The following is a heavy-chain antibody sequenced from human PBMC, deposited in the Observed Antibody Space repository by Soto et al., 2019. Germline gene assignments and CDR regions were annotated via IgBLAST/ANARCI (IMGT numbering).Heavy chain of an antibody. CDR1: GYNFTGYY. V-gene: IGHV1-2*02. Sequence: ASVKVSCKASGYNFTGYYMHWVRQAPGQGLEWMGWINPNSGGTNYAQKFQGRVTMTRDTSISTAYMELSRLRSDDTAVYYCAGGLRLELIPGYYYGMDVWGQGTTVTVSS. J-gene: IGHJ6*02. CDR3: AGGLRLELIPGYYYGMDV. CDR2: INPNSGGT. D-gene: IGHD1-7*01.